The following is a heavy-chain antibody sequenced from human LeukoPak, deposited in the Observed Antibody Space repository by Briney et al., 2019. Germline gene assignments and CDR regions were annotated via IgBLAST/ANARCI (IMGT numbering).Heavy chain of an antibody. CDR3: ARAAVVLWFGEYNWFDP. J-gene: IGHJ5*02. V-gene: IGHV4-61*02. CDR2: IYTSGST. Sequence: SETLSLTCTVSGGSISSGSYYWSWIRQPAGKGLEWIGRIYTSGSTNYNPSPKSRVTISVDTSKNQFSLKLSSVTAADTAVYYCARAAVVLWFGEYNWFDPWGQGTLVTVSS. CDR1: GGSISSGSYY. D-gene: IGHD3-10*01.